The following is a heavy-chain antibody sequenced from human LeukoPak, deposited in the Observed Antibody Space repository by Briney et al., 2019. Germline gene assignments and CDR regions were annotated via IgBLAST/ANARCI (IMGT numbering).Heavy chain of an antibody. CDR1: GGSISSYY. V-gene: IGHV4-59*01. J-gene: IGHJ2*01. Sequence: PSETLSLTCTVSGGSISSYYWSWIRQPPGKGLEWIGYIYYSGSTNYNPSLKSRVTISVDTSKNQFSLKLSSVTAADTAVYYCARHYYDGSGYYYPYWYFDLWGRGTLVTVSS. CDR3: ARHYYDGSGYYYPYWYFDL. CDR2: IYYSGST. D-gene: IGHD3-22*01.